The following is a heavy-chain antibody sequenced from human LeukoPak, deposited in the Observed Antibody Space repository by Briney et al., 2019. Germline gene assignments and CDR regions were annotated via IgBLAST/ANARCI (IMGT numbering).Heavy chain of an antibody. D-gene: IGHD5-12*01. CDR2: IYYSGST. Sequence: SETLSLTCTVSGGSISSYYWSWTRQPPGKGLEWIGYIYYSGSTNYNPSLKSRVTISVDTSKNQFSLKLSSVTVADTAVYYCASGWLFFDYWGQGTLVTVSS. V-gene: IGHV4-59*01. CDR1: GGSISSYY. CDR3: ASGWLFFDY. J-gene: IGHJ4*02.